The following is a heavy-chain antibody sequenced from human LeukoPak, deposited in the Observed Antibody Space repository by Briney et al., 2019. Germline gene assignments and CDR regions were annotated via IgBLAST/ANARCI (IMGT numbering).Heavy chain of an antibody. J-gene: IGHJ6*03. D-gene: IGHD2-2*01. V-gene: IGHV3-11*01. CDR1: GFTFSDYY. CDR3: ASRRIVVVPAAILRDYYYYMDV. Sequence: GGSLRLSCAASGFTFSDYYMSWIRQAPGKGLEWVSYISSSGSTIYYADSVKGRFTISRDNAKNSLYLQMNSLRAEDTAVYYCASRRIVVVPAAILRDYYYYMDVWGKGTTVTVSS. CDR2: ISSSGSTI.